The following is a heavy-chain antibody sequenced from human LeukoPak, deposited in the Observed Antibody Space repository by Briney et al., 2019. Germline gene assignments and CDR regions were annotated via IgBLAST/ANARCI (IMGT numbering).Heavy chain of an antibody. Sequence: PSETLSLTCTVSGGSITSYYWSWIRQPPGKGLEWIGYIYYSGITNYNPPLKSRVTISVDTSKNQFSLKLSSVTAADTAVYYCARVTGFYGSGSYWFDPWGQGTLVTVSS. CDR1: GGSITSYY. V-gene: IGHV4-59*01. CDR3: ARVTGFYGSGSYWFDP. J-gene: IGHJ5*02. D-gene: IGHD3-10*01. CDR2: IYYSGIT.